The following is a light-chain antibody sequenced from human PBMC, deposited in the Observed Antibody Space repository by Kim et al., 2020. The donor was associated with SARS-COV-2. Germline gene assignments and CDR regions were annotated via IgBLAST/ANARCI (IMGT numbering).Light chain of an antibody. CDR1: ALPKQY. V-gene: IGLV3-25*03. CDR3: QSADSSGTWV. Sequence: VSPGQTTRITCSGDALPKQYAYWYQQKPGQAPVLVIYKDSERPSGIPERFSGSSSGTTVTLTISGVQAEDEADYYCQSADSSGTWVFGGGTQLTVL. CDR2: KDS. J-gene: IGLJ3*02.